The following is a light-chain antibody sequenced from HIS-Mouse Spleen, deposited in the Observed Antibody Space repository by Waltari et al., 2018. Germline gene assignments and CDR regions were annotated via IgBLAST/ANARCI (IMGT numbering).Light chain of an antibody. J-gene: IGLJ2*01. Sequence: QSVLTQPPSVSAAPGQKVTISCSGSSSNIGNNYVSWYQPLPGTAPKRLIYDNNKRPSGIPDRFSGSKSGTSATLGITGLQTGDEADYYCGTWDSSLSAVVFGGGTKLTVL. V-gene: IGLV1-51*01. CDR3: GTWDSSLSAVV. CDR2: DNN. CDR1: SSNIGNNY.